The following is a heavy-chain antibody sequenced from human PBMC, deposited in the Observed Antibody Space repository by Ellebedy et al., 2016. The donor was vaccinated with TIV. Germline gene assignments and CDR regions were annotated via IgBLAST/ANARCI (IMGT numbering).Heavy chain of an antibody. CDR1: GYDFTTYY. CDR3: ARLRSIAVAVLGVGYMDV. CDR2: IYSGDSDT. J-gene: IGHJ6*03. V-gene: IGHV5-51*01. Sequence: GGSLRLXXMGSGYDFTTYYIGWVRQMPGKGLEWMGIIYSGDSDTRYSPSFQGRVTISADKSISTAYLQWSTLKASDTAMYYCARLRSIAVAVLGVGYMDVWGKGTMVTVSS. D-gene: IGHD2-8*02.